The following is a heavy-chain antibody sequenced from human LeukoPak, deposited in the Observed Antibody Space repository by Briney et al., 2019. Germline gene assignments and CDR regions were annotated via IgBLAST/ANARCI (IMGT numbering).Heavy chain of an antibody. V-gene: IGHV4-38-2*02. CDR3: ARDAAGLGNYFAS. CDR2: IYHSGST. D-gene: IGHD3-16*01. Sequence: PSETLSLTCTVSGYSIYSGYYWVWIRQPPGKGLEWIGSIYHSGSTYYTPSLKSRVTISVDTSKNQFSLKLSSVTAADTAIYFCARDAAGLGNYFASWGQGTLVTVSS. J-gene: IGHJ4*02. CDR1: GYSIYSGYY.